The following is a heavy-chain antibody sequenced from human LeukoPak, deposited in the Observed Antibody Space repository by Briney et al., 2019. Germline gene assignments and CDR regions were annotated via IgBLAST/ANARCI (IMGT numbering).Heavy chain of an antibody. J-gene: IGHJ5*02. CDR2: IYYSGST. CDR3: ARGIYDSSGYYPHP. D-gene: IGHD3-22*01. Sequence: SETLSLTCTVSGGSISSYYWSWIRQPPGKGLEWIGYIYYSGSTNYNPSLKSRVTISVDTSKNQFSLKLSSVTAADTAVYYCARGIYDSSGYYPHPWGQGTLVTVSS. V-gene: IGHV4-59*08. CDR1: GGSISSYY.